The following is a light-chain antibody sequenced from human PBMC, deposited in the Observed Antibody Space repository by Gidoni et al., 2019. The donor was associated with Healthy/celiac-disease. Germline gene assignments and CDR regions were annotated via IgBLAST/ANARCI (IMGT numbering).Light chain of an antibody. CDR1: QSVSSSY. J-gene: IGKJ2*01. V-gene: IGKV3-20*01. Sequence: EIVLTQSPGTLSLSPGERATLSCRASQSVSSSYLDGYQQKPGQAPRLLIYGASSRATGIPERFSGSGSGTDFTLTISRLVPEDFAVYYCQQYGSSPYTFGQGTKLEIK. CDR2: GAS. CDR3: QQYGSSPYT.